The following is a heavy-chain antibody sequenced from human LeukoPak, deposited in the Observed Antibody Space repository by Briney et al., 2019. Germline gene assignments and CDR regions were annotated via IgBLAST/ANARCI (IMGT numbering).Heavy chain of an antibody. CDR2: IQYDGSNK. Sequence: GGSLRLSCAASEFTFSNYWMSWVRQAPGKGLEWVAYIQYDGSNKQYADSVKGRFSISRDSSKNVLYLQMSSLRAEDTAVYYCAKDRCSNGIGCYYYYMDLWGKGTTVTISS. CDR3: AKDRCSNGIGCYYYYMDL. CDR1: EFTFSNYW. V-gene: IGHV3-30*02. D-gene: IGHD2-8*01. J-gene: IGHJ6*03.